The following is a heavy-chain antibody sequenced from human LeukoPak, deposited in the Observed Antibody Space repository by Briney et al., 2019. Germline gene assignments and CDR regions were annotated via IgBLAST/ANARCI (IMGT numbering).Heavy chain of an antibody. Sequence: PGGSLRLSCAASGFTFSSYAMHWVRQAPGKGLEWVAVIAYDGNNKYYTDSLKGRFTISRDNSKNTLYLQMNSLRAEDTAVYYCAKDRDYGDYYFDYWGQGTLVTVSS. CDR2: IAYDGNNK. CDR3: AKDRDYGDYYFDY. J-gene: IGHJ4*02. CDR1: GFTFSSYA. D-gene: IGHD4-17*01. V-gene: IGHV3-30*04.